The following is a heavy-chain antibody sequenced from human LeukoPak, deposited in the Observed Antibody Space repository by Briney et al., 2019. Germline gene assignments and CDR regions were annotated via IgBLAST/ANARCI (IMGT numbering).Heavy chain of an antibody. D-gene: IGHD2-21*01. CDR1: GFTFGDYA. V-gene: IGHV3-49*03. CDR2: IRSKAYGGTT. Sequence: GGSLRLSCTASGFTFGDYAMSWFRQAPGKGLEWVGFIRSKAYGGTTEYAASVKGRFTISRDDSKSIAYLQMNSLKTEDTAAYYCTRDGGEDVPSARMVPPGYWGQGTLVTVSS. CDR3: TRDGGEDVPSARMVPPGY. J-gene: IGHJ4*02.